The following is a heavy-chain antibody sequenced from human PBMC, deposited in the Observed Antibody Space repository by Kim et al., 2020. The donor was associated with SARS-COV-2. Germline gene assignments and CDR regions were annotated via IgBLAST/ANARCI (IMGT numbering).Heavy chain of an antibody. V-gene: IGHV3-53*01. D-gene: IGHD3-10*01. CDR1: GFTVSSNY. CDR3: ASQTSGARYYYYYGMDV. J-gene: IGHJ6*02. Sequence: GGSLRLSCAASGFTVSSNYMSWVRQAPGKGLEWVSVIYSGGSTYYADSVKGRFTISRDNSKNTLYLQMNSLRAEDTAVYYCASQTSGARYYYYYGMDVWGQGTTVTVSS. CDR2: IYSGGST.